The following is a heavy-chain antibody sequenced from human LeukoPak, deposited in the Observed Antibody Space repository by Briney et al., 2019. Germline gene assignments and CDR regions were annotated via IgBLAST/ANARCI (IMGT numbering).Heavy chain of an antibody. J-gene: IGHJ5*02. CDR1: GFTFSSYA. V-gene: IGHV3-23*01. CDR2: ISSGGGNT. Sequence: PGGSLKISCVASGFTFSSYAMSWIRQAPGKGLEWVSAISSGGGNTDYADSVKGRFIISRDNSKNTVFLQMNSLRAEDTGVYYCANRICGSSSWGQGTLVTVSS. D-gene: IGHD1-26*01. CDR3: ANRICGSSS.